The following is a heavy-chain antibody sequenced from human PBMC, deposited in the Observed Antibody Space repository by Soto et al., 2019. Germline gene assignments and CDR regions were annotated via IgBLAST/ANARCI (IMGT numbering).Heavy chain of an antibody. J-gene: IGHJ4*02. CDR1: GFTFSSDG. CDR3: AKDPGGQAVALDY. V-gene: IGHV3-30*18. D-gene: IGHD6-19*01. CDR2: ISYDGSNK. Sequence: GGSLRLSFAASGFTFSSDGMHWVRQAPGKGLEWVAVISYDGSNKYYADSVKGRFTISRDNSKNTLYLQMNSLRAEDTAVYYCAKDPGGQAVALDYWGQGTLVTVSS.